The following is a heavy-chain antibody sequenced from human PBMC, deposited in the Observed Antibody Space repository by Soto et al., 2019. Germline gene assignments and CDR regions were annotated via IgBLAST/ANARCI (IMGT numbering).Heavy chain of an antibody. CDR3: ARMLNGQRYIVF. J-gene: IGHJ4*02. CDR1: GFTFSSYW. D-gene: IGHD2-8*01. Sequence: GGSLRLSCGASGFTFSSYWMHWVRQAPGKGLVWVSRVNIDESMKSYTGTVQGRFTNSRDRAKNTLYLQMNRLRAEDTAVFYFARMLNGQRYIVFWGKRIKVTAFS. V-gene: IGHV3-74*01. CDR2: VNIDESMK.